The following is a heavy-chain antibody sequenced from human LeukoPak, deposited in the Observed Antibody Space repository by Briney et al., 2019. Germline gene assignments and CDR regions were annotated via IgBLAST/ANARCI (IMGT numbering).Heavy chain of an antibody. D-gene: IGHD2-15*01. CDR3: ASIVVVVAAEGY. CDR1: GGSISSSSYY. Sequence: SETLSLTCTVSGGSISSSSYYWGWIRQPPGKGLEWIGSIYYSGSTYYNPSLKSRVTISVDTSKNQFSLKLSSVTAADTAGYYCASIVVVVAAEGYWGQGTLVTVSS. V-gene: IGHV4-39*01. CDR2: IYYSGST. J-gene: IGHJ4*02.